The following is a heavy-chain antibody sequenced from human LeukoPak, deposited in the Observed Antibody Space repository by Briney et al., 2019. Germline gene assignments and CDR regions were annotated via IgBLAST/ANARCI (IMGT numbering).Heavy chain of an antibody. CDR1: GYTFTGYY. Sequence: GASVKVSCKASGYTFTGYYMHWVRQAPGQGLEWMGWINPNSGGTNYAQKFQGRVTMTRDTSISTAYMELSRLRSDDTAVYYCAKVKNWYSSNLGHLEYWGQGTLVTVSS. J-gene: IGHJ4*02. CDR2: INPNSGGT. V-gene: IGHV1-2*02. CDR3: AKVKNWYSSNLGHLEY. D-gene: IGHD6-19*01.